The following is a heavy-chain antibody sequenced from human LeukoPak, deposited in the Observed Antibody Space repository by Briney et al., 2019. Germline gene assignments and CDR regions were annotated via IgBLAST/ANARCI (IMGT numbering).Heavy chain of an antibody. D-gene: IGHD3-3*01. J-gene: IGHJ3*02. CDR2: IYYSGST. V-gene: IGHV4-39*01. Sequence: SETLSLTCTVSGGSISSGGYYWSWIRQPPGKGLEWIGSIYYSGSTYYNPSLKSRVTISVDTSKNQFSLKLSSVTAADTAVYYCARTWGPYYDFWSGPLAFDIWGQGTMVTVSS. CDR1: GGSISSGGYY. CDR3: ARTWGPYYDFWSGPLAFDI.